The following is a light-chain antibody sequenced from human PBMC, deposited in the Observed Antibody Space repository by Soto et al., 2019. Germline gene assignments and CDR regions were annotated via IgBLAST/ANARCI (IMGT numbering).Light chain of an antibody. Sequence: QSVLTQPASVSGSPGQSITISCTGTHSDVGSYNLVSRYQQHPGKAPKVIIYEVSERPSGVSDRFSGSKSGNTASLMISGLQAEDEADYYCCSYAGSTTQTYVFGSGTKVTVL. CDR3: CSYAGSTTQTYV. V-gene: IGLV2-23*02. CDR2: EVS. J-gene: IGLJ1*01. CDR1: HSDVGSYNL.